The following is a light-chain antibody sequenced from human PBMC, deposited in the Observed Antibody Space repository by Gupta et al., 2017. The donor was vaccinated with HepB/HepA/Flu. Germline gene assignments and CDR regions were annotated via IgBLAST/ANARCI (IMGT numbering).Light chain of an antibody. CDR1: SSDVGGYKY. Sequence: QSALTQPASVSGSPGQSITIPCTGTSSDVGGYKYVSWFQQHPDKAPKLIIYDVSHRPSGVSSRFSGSKSGNTASLTISGLQAEDEADYYCSSYTTRSTWVFGGGTEVTVL. J-gene: IGLJ3*02. CDR3: SSYTTRSTWV. V-gene: IGLV2-14*03. CDR2: DVS.